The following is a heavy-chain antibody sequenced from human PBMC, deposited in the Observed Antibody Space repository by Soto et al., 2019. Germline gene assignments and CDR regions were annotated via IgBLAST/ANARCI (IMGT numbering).Heavy chain of an antibody. CDR1: GFSLSTSGVG. CDR2: IYWNEDK. V-gene: IGHV2-5*01. CDR3: AHGCYWFGGEDWFDP. D-gene: IGHD3-10*01. J-gene: IGHJ5*02. Sequence: QITLKESGPTLVNPTQTLTLTCTFSGFSLSTSGVGVGWIRQPPGKALEWLAVIYWNEDKHFSPSLKSRLTTXKDTSKNQVVLTLTNVDPVDTATYYCAHGCYWFGGEDWFDPWGPGTLVTVSS.